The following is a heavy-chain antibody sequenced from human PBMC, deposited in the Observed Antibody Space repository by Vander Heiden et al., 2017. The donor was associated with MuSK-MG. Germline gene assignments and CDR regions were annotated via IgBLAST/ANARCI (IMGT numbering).Heavy chain of an antibody. Sequence: QVQLQQWGAGLLKPSETLSLTCAVYGGSFSGYYWSWIRQPPGKGLEWIGEINHSGSTNYNPSLKSRVTISVDTSKNQFSLKLSSVTAADTAVYYCARGNWIHSSFDIWGQGTMVTVSS. CDR3: ARGNWIHSSFDI. CDR1: GGSFSGYY. CDR2: INHSGST. D-gene: IGHD1-1*01. V-gene: IGHV4-34*01. J-gene: IGHJ3*02.